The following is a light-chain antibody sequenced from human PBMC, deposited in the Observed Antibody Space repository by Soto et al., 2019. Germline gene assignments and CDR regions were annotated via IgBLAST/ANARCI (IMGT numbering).Light chain of an antibody. Sequence: DLPSTQSPSSLSACVVDRVTITCGASQSISSYLNWYQQKPGKAPKLLIYAASSLQSGVPSRFSGSGSGTDFTLTISSLQPEDFATYYCQQSYSTPNTFGPGTKVDIK. J-gene: IGKJ3*01. CDR1: QSISSY. CDR2: AAS. CDR3: QQSYSTPNT. V-gene: IGKV1-39*01.